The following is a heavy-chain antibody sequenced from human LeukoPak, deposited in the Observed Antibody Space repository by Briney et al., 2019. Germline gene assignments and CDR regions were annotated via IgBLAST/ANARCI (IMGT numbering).Heavy chain of an antibody. Sequence: PRGSLRLSCAASGFTFSSYAMHWVRQAPGKGLEWVAVISYDGSNKYYADSVKGRFTISRDNSKNTLYLQMNSLRAEDTAVYYCARDYAAVAGAFDYWGQGTLVTVSS. CDR3: ARDYAAVAGAFDY. V-gene: IGHV3-30-3*01. CDR2: ISYDGSNK. CDR1: GFTFSSYA. D-gene: IGHD6-19*01. J-gene: IGHJ4*02.